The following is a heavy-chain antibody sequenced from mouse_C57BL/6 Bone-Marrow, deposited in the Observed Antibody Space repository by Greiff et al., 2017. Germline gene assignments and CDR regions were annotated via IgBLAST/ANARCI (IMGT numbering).Heavy chain of an antibody. CDR1: GFTFSNYW. CDR3: TGLVYYYGSSWGWFAY. Sequence: EVKLMESGGGLVQPGGSMKLSCVASGFTFSNYWMNWVRQSPEKGLEWVAQIRLKSDNYATHYAESVKGRFTISRDDSKSSVYLQMNNLRAEDTGIYYCTGLVYYYGSSWGWFAYWGQGTLVTVSA. D-gene: IGHD1-1*01. CDR2: IRLKSDNYAT. V-gene: IGHV6-3*01. J-gene: IGHJ3*01.